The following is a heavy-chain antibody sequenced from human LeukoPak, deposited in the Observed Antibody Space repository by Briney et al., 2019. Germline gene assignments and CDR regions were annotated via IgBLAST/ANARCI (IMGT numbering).Heavy chain of an antibody. CDR2: ISSNGGST. V-gene: IGHV3-64*01. CDR1: GFTFSSYA. CDR3: AKDNRNYCTNGVCYYFDY. J-gene: IGHJ4*02. D-gene: IGHD2-8*01. Sequence: GGSLRLSCAASGFTFSSYAMHWVRQAPGKGLEYVSAISSNGGSTYYANSVKGRFTISRDNSKNTLYLQMGSLRAEDMAVYYCAKDNRNYCTNGVCYYFDYWGQGTLVTVSS.